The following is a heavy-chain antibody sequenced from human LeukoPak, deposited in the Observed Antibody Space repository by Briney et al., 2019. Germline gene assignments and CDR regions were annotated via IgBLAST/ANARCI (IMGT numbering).Heavy chain of an antibody. V-gene: IGHV1-24*01. Sequence: ASVKVSCKVSGYTLTELSMHWVRQAPGKGLEWMGGFDPEDGETIYAQKFQGRVTMTEDTSTDTAYMELSSLRSEDTAVYYCARMSYYDSSGDNWFDPWGQGTLVTVSS. CDR1: GYTLTELS. CDR2: FDPEDGET. D-gene: IGHD3-22*01. J-gene: IGHJ5*02. CDR3: ARMSYYDSSGDNWFDP.